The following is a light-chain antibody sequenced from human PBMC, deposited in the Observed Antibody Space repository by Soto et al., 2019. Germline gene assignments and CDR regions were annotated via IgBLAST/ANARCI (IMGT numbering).Light chain of an antibody. CDR2: DDS. V-gene: IGLV3-21*02. CDR1: NIGSKS. CDR3: QVWDSSSDHVV. J-gene: IGLJ2*01. Sequence: SYELTQPPSVSVAPGQTARITCGGNNIGSKSVHWYQQKPGQAPVLAVYDDSDRPSGIPERFSGSNSGNTATLTSSRVEDGDEADYYCQVWDSSSDHVVFGGGTKLTVL.